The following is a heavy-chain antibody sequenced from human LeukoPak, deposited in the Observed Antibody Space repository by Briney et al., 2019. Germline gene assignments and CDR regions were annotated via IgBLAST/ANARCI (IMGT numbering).Heavy chain of an antibody. V-gene: IGHV1-69*04. CDR2: IIPILGIA. J-gene: IGHJ4*02. D-gene: IGHD3-22*01. CDR3: ASQLRGNYYDSSGPHFDY. Sequence: GASVKVSCKASGGTFSSYAISWVRQAPGQGLEWMGRIIPILGIANYAQKFQGGVTITADKSTSTACVELSSLRSEDTAVYYCASQLRGNYYDSSGPHFDYWGQGTLVTVSS. CDR1: GGTFSSYA.